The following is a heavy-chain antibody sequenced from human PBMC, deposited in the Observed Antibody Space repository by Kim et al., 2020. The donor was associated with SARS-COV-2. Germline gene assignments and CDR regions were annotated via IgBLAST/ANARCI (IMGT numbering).Heavy chain of an antibody. CDR3: ARLRVLDY. Sequence: ASVKVSCKASGYTFTHYYIHWVRQAPGQGLEWMGWTNPDGGGTNYAQKFQGRVTMTRDTSISTFYMDLSSLTSDETAIYYCARLRVLDYWGQGTLVTVSS. CDR2: TNPDGGGT. J-gene: IGHJ4*02. V-gene: IGHV1-2*02. CDR1: GYTFTHYY.